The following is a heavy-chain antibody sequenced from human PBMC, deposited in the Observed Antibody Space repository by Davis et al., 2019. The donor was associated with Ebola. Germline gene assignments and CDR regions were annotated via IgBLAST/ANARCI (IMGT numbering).Heavy chain of an antibody. CDR3: AKMKVDRVPDY. V-gene: IGHV3-30-3*02. CDR2: ISYDGSNK. D-gene: IGHD2-2*01. Sequence: PGGSLRLSCAASGFTFSSYAIHWARQAPGKGLQWVAVISYDGSNKYYADSVKGRFTISRDNSKNTLYLQMNSLRAEDTAVYYCAKMKVDRVPDYWGQGTLVTVSS. CDR1: GFTFSSYA. J-gene: IGHJ4*02.